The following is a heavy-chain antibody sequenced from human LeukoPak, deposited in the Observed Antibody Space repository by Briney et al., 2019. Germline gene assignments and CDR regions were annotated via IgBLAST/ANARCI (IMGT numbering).Heavy chain of an antibody. CDR2: IYSGGST. Sequence: GGSLRLSCAASGFTVSSNYMSWVRQAPGKGLEWVSVIYSGGSTYYADSVKGRITISRDNSKNTLYLQMNSLRAEDTAVYYCARVLRKAGWCRASSGGSCYANYYYYYMDVWGKGTTVTVSS. D-gene: IGHD2-15*01. CDR1: GFTVSSNY. V-gene: IGHV3-66*02. J-gene: IGHJ6*03. CDR3: ARVLRKAGWCRASSGGSCYANYYYYYMDV.